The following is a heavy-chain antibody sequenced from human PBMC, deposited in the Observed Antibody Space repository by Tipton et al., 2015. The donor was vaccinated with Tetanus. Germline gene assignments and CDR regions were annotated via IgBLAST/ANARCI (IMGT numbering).Heavy chain of an antibody. V-gene: IGHV4-34*01. CDR3: TRVSGWADF. CDR2: NSPSGNT. Sequence: TLSLTCAVYGGSFSNYFWRWIRQPPGKGLEWIGENSPSGNTNYNPSLKSRVTISAHTARNQFSLNLSSVTAADTAVYYCTRVSGWADFWGQGTQVTVSS. CDR1: GGSFSNYF. J-gene: IGHJ4*02. D-gene: IGHD6-19*01.